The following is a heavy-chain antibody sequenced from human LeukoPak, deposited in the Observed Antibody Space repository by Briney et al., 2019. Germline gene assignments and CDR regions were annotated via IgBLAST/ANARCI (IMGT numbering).Heavy chain of an antibody. CDR1: GGSISSGSYY. Sequence: PSQTLSLTCTVSGGSISSGSYYWSWIRQPAGKGLEWIGRIYTSGSTNYNPSLKSRVTISVDTSKNQFSLKLSSVTAADTAVYYCARIEDVTRGYNHAYYFDYWGQGTLVTVSS. J-gene: IGHJ4*02. D-gene: IGHD5-18*01. CDR2: IYTSGST. V-gene: IGHV4-61*02. CDR3: ARIEDVTRGYNHAYYFDY.